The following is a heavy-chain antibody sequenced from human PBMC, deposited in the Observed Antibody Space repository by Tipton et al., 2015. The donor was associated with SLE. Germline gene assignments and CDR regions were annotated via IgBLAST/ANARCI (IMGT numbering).Heavy chain of an antibody. CDR3: AREGEEPTGNWFDP. Sequence: SLRLSCAASGFTFSSYAMSWVRQAPGKGLEWVSGISGSGGSTYYADSVKGRFTISRDNSKNTLYMQMNSLRVEDTGVYYCAREGEEPTGNWFDPWGPGTLVTVSS. D-gene: IGHD1-1*01. J-gene: IGHJ5*02. CDR1: GFTFSSYA. CDR2: ISGSGGST. V-gene: IGHV3-23*01.